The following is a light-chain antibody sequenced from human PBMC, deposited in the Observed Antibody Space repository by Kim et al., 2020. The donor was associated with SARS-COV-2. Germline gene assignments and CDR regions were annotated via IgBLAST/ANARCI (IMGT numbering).Light chain of an antibody. CDR2: DVS. CDR3: CSYAGSYV. J-gene: IGLJ1*01. V-gene: IGLV2-11*01. Sequence: GKSVTLSCTGTSSDVGGYNYVSWYQQHPGKAPKLMIYDVSKRPSGVPDRFSGSKSGNTASLTISGLQAEDEADYYCCSYAGSYVFGTGTKVTVL. CDR1: SSDVGGYNY.